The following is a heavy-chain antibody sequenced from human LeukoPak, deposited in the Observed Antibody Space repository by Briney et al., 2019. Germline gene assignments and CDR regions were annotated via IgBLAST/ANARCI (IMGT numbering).Heavy chain of an antibody. CDR3: ARGQDKDMVKDY. CDR1: GYTFTSYY. V-gene: IGHV1-46*01. D-gene: IGHD5-18*01. J-gene: IGHJ4*02. CDR2: INPSGGST. Sequence: ASVKVSCKASGYTFTSYYMHWVRQAPGRGLEWMGIINPSGGSTSYAQKFQGRVTMTRDMSTSTVYMELRSLRSEDTAVYYCARGQDKDMVKDYWGQGTLVTVSS.